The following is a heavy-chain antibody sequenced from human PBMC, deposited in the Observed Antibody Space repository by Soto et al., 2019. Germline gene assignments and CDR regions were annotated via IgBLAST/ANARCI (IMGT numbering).Heavy chain of an antibody. V-gene: IGHV3-23*01. CDR1: GFTFTNYA. CDR2: ISPSGGTT. D-gene: IGHD3-3*01. CDR3: AKDTTEILEISA. Sequence: GGSLRLSCAASGFTFTNYAMSWVRQAPEKGLEWLSSISPSGGTTYYADSVKGRFTISRDNSKSTLFLQMNGLRAEDTAIYYCAKDTTEILEISAWGQGTLVTVSS. J-gene: IGHJ5*02.